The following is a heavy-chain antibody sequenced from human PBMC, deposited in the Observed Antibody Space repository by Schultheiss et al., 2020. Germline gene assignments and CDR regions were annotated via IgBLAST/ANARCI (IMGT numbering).Heavy chain of an antibody. CDR1: GFTFSSYS. CDR3: AKGGGNWNYLSYYGMDV. CDR2: ISSSSSYI. Sequence: GESLKISCAASGFTFSSYSMNWVRQAPGKGLEWVSSISSSSSYIYYADSVKGRFTISRDNSKNTLYLQMNSLRAEDTAVYYCAKGGGNWNYLSYYGMDVWGQGTTVTVSS. V-gene: IGHV3-21*04. J-gene: IGHJ6*02. D-gene: IGHD1-7*01.